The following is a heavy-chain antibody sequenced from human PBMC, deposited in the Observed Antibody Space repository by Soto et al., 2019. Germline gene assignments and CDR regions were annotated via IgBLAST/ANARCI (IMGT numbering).Heavy chain of an antibody. J-gene: IGHJ6*02. CDR3: ARDIAAAGIYQKYYYYYGMDV. CDR1: GYTFTGYY. CDR2: INPNSGGT. D-gene: IGHD6-13*01. Sequence: ASVKVSCKASGYTFTGYYMHWVRQAPGQGLEWMGWINPNSGGTNYAQKFQGWVTMTRDTSISTAYMELSRLRSDDTAVYYCARDIAAAGIYQKYYYYYGMDVWGQGTTVTVSS. V-gene: IGHV1-2*04.